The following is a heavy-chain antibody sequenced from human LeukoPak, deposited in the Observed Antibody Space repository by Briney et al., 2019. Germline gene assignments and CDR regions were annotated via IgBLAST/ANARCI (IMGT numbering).Heavy chain of an antibody. D-gene: IGHD2-15*01. CDR2: IKQDGSEK. CDR1: GFTFSSYW. V-gene: IGHV3-7*01. CDR3: ASLDSVGYYFDY. Sequence: GGSLRLSCAASGFTFSSYWMSWVRQAPGKGLEWVANIKQDGSEKYYVDSVKGRFTFSRDNAKNSLYLQMNSLRAEDTAVYYCASLDSVGYYFDYWGQGTLVTVSS. J-gene: IGHJ4*02.